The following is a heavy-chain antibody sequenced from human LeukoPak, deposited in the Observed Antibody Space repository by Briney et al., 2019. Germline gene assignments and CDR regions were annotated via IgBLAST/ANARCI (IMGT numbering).Heavy chain of an antibody. CDR2: MNPNSGNT. CDR3: ARGGRYSSSWYTYYYYYYGMDV. CDR1: GYTFTSYD. J-gene: IGHJ6*02. Sequence: ASVKVSCKASGYTFTSYDINWVRQATGQGLEWMGWMNPNSGNTGYAQKFQGRVTMTRNTSISTAYMELSSLRSEDTAVYYCARGGRYSSSWYTYYYYYYGMDVWGQGTTVTVSS. D-gene: IGHD6-13*01. V-gene: IGHV1-8*01.